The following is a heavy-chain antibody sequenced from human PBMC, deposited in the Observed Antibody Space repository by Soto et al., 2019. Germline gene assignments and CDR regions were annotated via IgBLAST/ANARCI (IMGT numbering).Heavy chain of an antibody. D-gene: IGHD6-19*01. Sequence: SLRLSCEVSGFTFDDYAMHWVRQVPGKGLEWVSGINWNSGSIGYADSVKGRFTISRDNAKNSLYLQMKSLRAEDTALYYCTKGIIAVAGPFDHWGQGTLVTVSS. J-gene: IGHJ4*02. V-gene: IGHV3-9*01. CDR3: TKGIIAVAGPFDH. CDR1: GFTFDDYA. CDR2: INWNSGSI.